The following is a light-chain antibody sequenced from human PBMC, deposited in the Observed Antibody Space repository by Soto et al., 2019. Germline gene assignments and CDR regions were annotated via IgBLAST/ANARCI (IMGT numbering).Light chain of an antibody. Sequence: DIQMTQSPSSLSASVGDRVTITCRASQSISDYLNWYQQTSGKAPKLLIYAASNLQSGVPSRFSGSGSGTDFTLTISSLKPEDFATYYCQQTYRTPRTFGLGTKVEIK. CDR3: QQTYRTPRT. J-gene: IGKJ1*01. V-gene: IGKV1-39*01. CDR2: AAS. CDR1: QSISDY.